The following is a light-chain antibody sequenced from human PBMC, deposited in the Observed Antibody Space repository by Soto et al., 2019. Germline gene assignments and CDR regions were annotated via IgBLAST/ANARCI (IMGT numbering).Light chain of an antibody. V-gene: IGLV1-44*01. J-gene: IGLJ2*01. CDR2: SNN. CDR1: TSNIGSNT. CDR3: AAWDDSLNGVI. Sequence: QSVLTQPPSASGSPGQRVTLSCSGSTSNIGSNTANWYQQHTGTAPQILIYSNNQRPSGVPARFSCSKSGTSDSLAISGLPSADETDYYCAAWDDSLNGVIFGGGTKLTVL.